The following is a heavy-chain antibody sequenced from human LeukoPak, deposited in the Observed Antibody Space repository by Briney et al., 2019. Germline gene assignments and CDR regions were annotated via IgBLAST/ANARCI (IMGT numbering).Heavy chain of an antibody. Sequence: SETLSLTCTVSGGSISSYYWSWIRQPPGKGLERIGYIYYSGSTNYNPSLKSRVTISVDTSKNQFSLKLSSVTAADTAVYYCARGPSGGWREFYYYYGMDVWGQGITVTVSS. CDR3: ARGPSGGWREFYYYYGMDV. J-gene: IGHJ6*02. CDR2: IYYSGST. V-gene: IGHV4-59*01. D-gene: IGHD6-19*01. CDR1: GGSISSYY.